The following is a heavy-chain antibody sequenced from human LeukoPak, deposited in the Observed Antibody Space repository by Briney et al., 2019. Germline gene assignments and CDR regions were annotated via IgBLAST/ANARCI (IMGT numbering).Heavy chain of an antibody. CDR1: GGTFSSYA. D-gene: IGHD1-20*01. Sequence: ASVKVSCKASGGTFSSYAISWVRQAPGQGLEWMGGIIPIFGTANYAQKFQGRVTITTDESTSTAYMELSSLRSEDTAVYYCARDITTRDYYHYYMDVWGKGTTVTVSS. CDR3: ARDITTRDYYHYYMDV. J-gene: IGHJ6*03. CDR2: IIPIFGTA. V-gene: IGHV1-69*05.